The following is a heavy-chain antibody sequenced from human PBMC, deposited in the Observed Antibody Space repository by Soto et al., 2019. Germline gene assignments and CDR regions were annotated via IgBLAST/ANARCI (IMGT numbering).Heavy chain of an antibody. CDR2: IYYSGST. J-gene: IGHJ2*01. CDR1: GGSISSGDYY. V-gene: IGHV4-30-4*01. Sequence: QVQLQESGPGLVKPSQTLSLTCTVSGGSISSGDYYWSWIRQPPGKGLEWIGYIYYSGSTYYNPSLQSRVTISVDTSKNQFSLKLSSVTAADTAVYYCASSPSSSRWYFDLWGRGTLVTVSS. CDR3: ASSPSSSRWYFDL. D-gene: IGHD6-6*01.